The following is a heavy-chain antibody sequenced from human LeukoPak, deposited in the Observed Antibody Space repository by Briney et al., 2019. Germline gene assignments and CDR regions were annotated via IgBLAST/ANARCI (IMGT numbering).Heavy chain of an antibody. CDR3: ARSYGSGSYSGY. CDR2: IKQDGSEK. D-gene: IGHD3-10*01. Sequence: GGSLRLSCAASGFTSSSYWMSWVRQAPGKGLEWVANIKQDGSEKYYVDSVKGRFTISRDNAKNSLYLQMNSLRAEDTAVYYCARSYGSGSYSGYWGQGTLVTVSS. CDR1: GFTSSSYW. V-gene: IGHV3-7*01. J-gene: IGHJ4*02.